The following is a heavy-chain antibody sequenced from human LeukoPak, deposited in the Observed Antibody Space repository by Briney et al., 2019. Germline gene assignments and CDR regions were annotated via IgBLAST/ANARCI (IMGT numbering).Heavy chain of an antibody. D-gene: IGHD6-13*01. CDR1: GYTFTSYG. V-gene: IGHV1-18*01. CDR3: ARDTLLAVAVRGFDP. Sequence: GASVKVSCKASGYTFTSYGISWVRQAPGQGLEWMGWISAYNGNTNYAQKLQGRVTMTTDTSTSTAYMELRSLRSDDTAVYYCARDTLLAVAVRGFDPWGQGTLVTVSS. CDR2: ISAYNGNT. J-gene: IGHJ5*02.